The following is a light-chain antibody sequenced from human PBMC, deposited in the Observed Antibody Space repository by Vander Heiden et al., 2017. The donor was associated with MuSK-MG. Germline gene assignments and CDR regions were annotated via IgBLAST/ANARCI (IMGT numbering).Light chain of an antibody. J-gene: IGLJ3*02. CDR2: RVN. CDR1: TGAVTSGFY. V-gene: IGLV7-43*01. CDR3: LLLCVGSGG. Sequence: QTVVTQEPSLTVSPGGTVTLTCASSTGAVTSGFYPNWFQQKPGQAPRSLIYRVNNRHSWTPARFSGSLLGGKAALTLSGVQPEDEAEDYCLLLCVGSGGFGGVPQL.